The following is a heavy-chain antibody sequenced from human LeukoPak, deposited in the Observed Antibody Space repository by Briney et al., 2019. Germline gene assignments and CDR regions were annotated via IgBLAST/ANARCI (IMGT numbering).Heavy chain of an antibody. Sequence: ASVKISCKAPGYTFTSYYIHWVRQAPGQGPEWMGIINPSGGSTDYAQKFQGRVTVTRDTSTSTVHMELSSLRSEDTAIYYCARPLAPVMLNAFDIWGQGTMVTVSS. CDR3: ARPLAPVMLNAFDI. CDR1: GYTFTSYY. D-gene: IGHD2-8*01. V-gene: IGHV1-46*01. CDR2: INPSGGST. J-gene: IGHJ3*02.